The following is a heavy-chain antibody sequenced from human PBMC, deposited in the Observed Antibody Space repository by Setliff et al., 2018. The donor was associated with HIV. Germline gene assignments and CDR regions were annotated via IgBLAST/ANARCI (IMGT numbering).Heavy chain of an antibody. CDR1: GGSMSSYY. CDR2: IYYTGST. CDR3: ARNRVPSSL. J-gene: IGHJ4*02. D-gene: IGHD3-10*01. Sequence: PSETLSLTCTVSGGSMSSYYWSWTRQPPGKGLEWIGSIYYTGSTDYNPSLMSRVTISLDTPKNQFSLKLNSVIAADTAVYYCARNRVPSSLWGQGTLVTVSS. V-gene: IGHV4-59*01.